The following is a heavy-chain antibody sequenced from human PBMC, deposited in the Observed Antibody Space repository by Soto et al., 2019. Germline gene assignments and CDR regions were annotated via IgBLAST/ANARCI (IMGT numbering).Heavy chain of an antibody. V-gene: IGHV3-23*01. D-gene: IGHD4-17*01. CDR3: AKDLGGWATVTTLGVGWFDP. CDR2: ISGSGGST. J-gene: IGHJ5*02. Sequence: GGSLRLSCAASGFTFSSYAMSWVRQAPGKGLEWVSAISGSGGSTYYADSVKGRFTISRDNSKNTLYLQMNSLRAEDTAVYYCAKDLGGWATVTTLGVGWFDPWGQGTLVTVSS. CDR1: GFTFSSYA.